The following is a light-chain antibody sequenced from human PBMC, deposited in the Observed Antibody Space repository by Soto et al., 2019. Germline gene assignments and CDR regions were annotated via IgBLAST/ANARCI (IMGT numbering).Light chain of an antibody. CDR1: QSLTSNY. CDR2: GAS. CDR3: QQYESSPSSYT. V-gene: IGKV3-20*01. Sequence: EIVLTQSPGTLSLSPGERATLSCRASQSLTSNYLAWYQQKPGQAPRLLIYGASSRATGIPDRFSGSGSGTDFTLTINSLEPEDFAVYFCQQYESSPSSYTFGQGTKLEIK. J-gene: IGKJ2*01.